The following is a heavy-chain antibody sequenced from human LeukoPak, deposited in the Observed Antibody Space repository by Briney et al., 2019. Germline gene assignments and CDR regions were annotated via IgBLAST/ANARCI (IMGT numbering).Heavy chain of an antibody. J-gene: IGHJ4*02. Sequence: GPVKVSCKASGYTFSGYYIHWVRQAPGQGLEWMAWINPSNGDTNYAQKFQGRVTMTRDTSISTAYMELTRLISDDTALYYCARVGSSGWYVHPTLDYWGQGTLVTVSS. D-gene: IGHD6-19*01. V-gene: IGHV1-2*02. CDR1: GYTFSGYY. CDR2: INPSNGDT. CDR3: ARVGSSGWYVHPTLDY.